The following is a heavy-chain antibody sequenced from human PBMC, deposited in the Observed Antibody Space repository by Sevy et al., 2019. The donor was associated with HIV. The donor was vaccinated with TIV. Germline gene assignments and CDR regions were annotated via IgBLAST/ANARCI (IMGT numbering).Heavy chain of an antibody. V-gene: IGHV3-15*01. CDR2: IKSKTGGGTT. Sequence: GGSLRLSCAASGFTFSNAWMSWVHQAPGKGLEWVGRIKSKTGGGTTDYAAPVKGRFTISRDDSKNTLYLQMNSLKTEDTAVYYCTTDRFTIFGVVIIGYFDYWGQGTLVTVSS. CDR1: GFTFSNAW. CDR3: TTDRFTIFGVVIIGYFDY. D-gene: IGHD3-3*01. J-gene: IGHJ4*02.